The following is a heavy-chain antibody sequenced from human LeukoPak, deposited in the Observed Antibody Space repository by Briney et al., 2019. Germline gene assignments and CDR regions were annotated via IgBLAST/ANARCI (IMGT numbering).Heavy chain of an antibody. Sequence: ASVKVSCKASGYTFTGYYMHWVRQAPGQGLEWMGWINPNSGGTNYAQKFQGRVTMTRDTSISTAYMELSRLRSDGTAVYYCARGGYDFWSGYYANWFDPWGQGTLVTVSS. J-gene: IGHJ5*02. CDR3: ARGGYDFWSGYYANWFDP. D-gene: IGHD3-3*01. V-gene: IGHV1-2*02. CDR1: GYTFTGYY. CDR2: INPNSGGT.